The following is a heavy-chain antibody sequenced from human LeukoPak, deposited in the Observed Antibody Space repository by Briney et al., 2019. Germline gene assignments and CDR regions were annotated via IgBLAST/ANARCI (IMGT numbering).Heavy chain of an antibody. J-gene: IGHJ5*02. CDR1: GGSVGSGSYY. CDR3: ARGVSSSWYEWFDP. Sequence: SETLSLTCTVSGGSVGSGSYYWSWIRQSPGQGLEWIGNVYYSGSAYYNPSLKSRVTMSLDTSKNQFSLKLSSVTAADTAVYYCARGVSSSWYEWFDPWGQGTLVTVSS. CDR2: VYYSGSA. D-gene: IGHD6-13*01. V-gene: IGHV4-39*07.